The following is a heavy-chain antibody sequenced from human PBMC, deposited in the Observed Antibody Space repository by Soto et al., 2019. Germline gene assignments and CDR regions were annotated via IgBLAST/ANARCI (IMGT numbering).Heavy chain of an antibody. CDR3: ARQGGTGYYYYYAFDV. V-gene: IGHV4-39*01. J-gene: IGHJ6*02. CDR2: IYYSGSS. D-gene: IGHD2-15*01. CDR1: GGSISSGSFY. Sequence: SETLSLTCTVSGGSISSGSFYWGWIRLPPGRGLEWIGTIYYSGSSYYNPSLESRITISVDTSKNQFSLKVSSVTAADTAVYYCARQGGTGYYYYYAFDVWGQGTTVTVSS.